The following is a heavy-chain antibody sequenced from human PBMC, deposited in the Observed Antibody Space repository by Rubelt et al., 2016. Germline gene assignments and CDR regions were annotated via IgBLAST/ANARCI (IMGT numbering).Heavy chain of an antibody. J-gene: IGHJ4*02. CDR1: GYTLTELS. CDR3: ATIGLEWLLEDY. D-gene: IGHD3-3*01. V-gene: IGHV1-24*01. Sequence: QVQLVQSGAEVKKPGASVKVSCKVSGYTLTELSMHWVRQAPGKGLEWMGGFDPEDGETIYAQKFQGRVTITTDTSTSTAYMELSSLRSEDTAGYYCATIGLEWLLEDYWGQGTLVTVSS. CDR2: FDPEDGET.